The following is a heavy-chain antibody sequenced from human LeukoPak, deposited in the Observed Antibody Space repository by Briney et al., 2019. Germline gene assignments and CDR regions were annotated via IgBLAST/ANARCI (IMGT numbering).Heavy chain of an antibody. CDR1: GGSISSYY. J-gene: IGHJ5*02. Sequence: SETLSLTCTVSGGSISSYYWSWIRQPPGKGLERIGYIYYSGSTNYNPSLKSRVTISVDTSKNQFSLKLSSVTAADTAVYYCARRGPVGWFDPWGQGTLVTVSS. CDR2: IYYSGST. V-gene: IGHV4-59*08. CDR3: ARRGPVGWFDP. D-gene: IGHD1-14*01.